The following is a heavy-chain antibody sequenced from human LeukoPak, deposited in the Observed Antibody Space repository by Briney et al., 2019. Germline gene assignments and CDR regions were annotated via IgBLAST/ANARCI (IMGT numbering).Heavy chain of an antibody. Sequence: PSETLSLTCAVYGWSFSGYCWSWIRQPPGKGLEWIGEINHSGSTNYNPSLKSRVTISVDTTKNQFSLKLSSVTAADTAVYYFARGLIPRGGFFDYWGQGTLVTVSS. CDR3: ARGLIPRGGFFDY. V-gene: IGHV4-34*01. J-gene: IGHJ4*02. CDR2: INHSGST. CDR1: GWSFSGYC. D-gene: IGHD6-19*01.